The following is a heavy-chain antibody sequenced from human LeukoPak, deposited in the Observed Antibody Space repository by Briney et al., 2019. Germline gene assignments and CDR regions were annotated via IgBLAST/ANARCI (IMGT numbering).Heavy chain of an antibody. Sequence: GASEKVSCKASGGTFSSYAISWVRQAPGQGLEWMGRIIPIFGTANYAQKFQGRVTITTDESTSTAYMELSSLRSEDTAVYYCARSTGYCSGGSCSAFGYWGQGTLVTVSS. D-gene: IGHD2-15*01. CDR2: IIPIFGTA. V-gene: IGHV1-69*05. CDR3: ARSTGYCSGGSCSAFGY. J-gene: IGHJ4*02. CDR1: GGTFSSYA.